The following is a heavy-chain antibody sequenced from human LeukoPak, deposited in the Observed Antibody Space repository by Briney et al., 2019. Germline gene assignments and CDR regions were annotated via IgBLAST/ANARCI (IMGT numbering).Heavy chain of an antibody. CDR1: GYTFSTYY. CDR3: ARANGGGLDY. Sequence: ASVKVSCKTSGYTFSTYYMHWVRQAPGQGLEWLGIIHPTDGSKSYTQKIQGRVTMTRYTPTGTVYLELSSLRSEDTAVYWCARANGGGLDYWGQGTLITVSS. J-gene: IGHJ4*02. CDR2: IHPTDGSK. D-gene: IGHD3-10*01. V-gene: IGHV1-46*01.